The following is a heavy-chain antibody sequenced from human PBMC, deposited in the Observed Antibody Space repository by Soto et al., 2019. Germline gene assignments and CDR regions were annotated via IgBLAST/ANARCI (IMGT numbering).Heavy chain of an antibody. V-gene: IGHV1-8*01. Sequence: GASVKVSCKASGYTFTSYDINWVRQATGQGLEWMGWMNPNSGNTGYAQKFQGRVTMTRNTSISTAYMELSSLRSEDTAVYYCARGNLDYDFWSGYYRNYYYYYMDVWGKGTTVTVSS. D-gene: IGHD3-3*01. J-gene: IGHJ6*03. CDR1: GYTFTSYD. CDR3: ARGNLDYDFWSGYYRNYYYYYMDV. CDR2: MNPNSGNT.